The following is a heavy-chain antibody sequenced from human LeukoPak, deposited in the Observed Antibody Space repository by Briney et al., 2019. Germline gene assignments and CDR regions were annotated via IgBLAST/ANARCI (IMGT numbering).Heavy chain of an antibody. V-gene: IGHV3-64*04. D-gene: IGHD2-15*01. J-gene: IGHJ4*02. CDR3: ARCSGGSYYHSDDY. CDR2: ISSNGGST. CDR1: GFTFSSYA. Sequence: GGSLRLSCSASGFTFSSYAMHWVRQAPGKGLEYVSAISSNGGSTYYADSVKGRFTISRDNAKNSLYLQMNSLRAEDTAVYYCARCSGGSYYHSDDYWGQGTLVTVSS.